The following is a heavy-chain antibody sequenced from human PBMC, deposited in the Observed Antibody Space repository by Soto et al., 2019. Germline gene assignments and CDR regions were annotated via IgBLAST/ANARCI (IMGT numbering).Heavy chain of an antibody. CDR1: GFTFSGSS. CDR3: TRRGTDRWDSGIGY. CDR2: IRSKVNSYAT. J-gene: IGHJ4*02. Sequence: EVQLVESGVVVVQSGGSLKLSCAASGFTFSGSSMHWVRQASGKGLDWVGRIRSKVNSYATAYAASVEGRFIISRDDSKNTTYLHMNSLTTEDTAVYYCTRRGTDRWDSGIGYWGERPLVTVSS. V-gene: IGHV3-73*02. D-gene: IGHD1-26*01.